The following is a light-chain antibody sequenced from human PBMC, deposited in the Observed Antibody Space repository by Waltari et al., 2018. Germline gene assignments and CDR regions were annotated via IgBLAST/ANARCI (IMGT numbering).Light chain of an antibody. CDR3: QSYDSSLSAV. CDR1: SSNTGAGYD. V-gene: IGLV1-40*01. J-gene: IGLJ3*02. Sequence: QSVLTQPPSVSGAPGQRVTISCTGSSSNTGAGYDVPWYHQLPGAAPKLLIYAYSNRPSGVPDRFYGSRSGTSASLAITGLQAEDEADYYCQSYDSSLSAVFGGGTKLTVL. CDR2: AYS.